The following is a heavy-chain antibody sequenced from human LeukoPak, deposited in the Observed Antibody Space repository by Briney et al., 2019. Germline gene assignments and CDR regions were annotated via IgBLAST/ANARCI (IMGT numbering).Heavy chain of an antibody. CDR2: INHSGST. CDR1: GGSFSGYY. Sequence: SETLSLTCAVYGGSFSGYYWSWIRQPPGKGLEWIGEINHSGSTNYNPSLKSRVTISVDTSKNQFSLKLSSVTAADTAVYYCARADYSSTWSHDYYYMDVWGKGTTVTVSS. CDR3: ARADYSSTWSHDYYYMDV. D-gene: IGHD6-13*01. V-gene: IGHV4-34*01. J-gene: IGHJ6*03.